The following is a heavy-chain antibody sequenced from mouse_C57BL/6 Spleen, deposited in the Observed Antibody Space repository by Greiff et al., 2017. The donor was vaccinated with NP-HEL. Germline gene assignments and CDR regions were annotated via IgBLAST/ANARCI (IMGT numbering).Heavy chain of an antibody. CDR3: ARGGELTGKNY. CDR2: IYPGDGDT. Sequence: VQLQQSGAELVKPGASVKISCKASGYAFSSYWMNWVKQRPGKGLEWIGQIYPGDGDTNYNGKFKGKATLTADKSSSTAYMQLSSLTSEDSAVYFCARGGELTGKNYWGQGTTLTVSS. J-gene: IGHJ2*01. CDR1: GYAFSSYW. V-gene: IGHV1-80*01. D-gene: IGHD4-1*01.